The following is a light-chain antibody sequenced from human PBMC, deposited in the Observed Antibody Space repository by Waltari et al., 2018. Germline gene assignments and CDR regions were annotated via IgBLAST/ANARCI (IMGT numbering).Light chain of an antibody. Sequence: QSALTQPASVSGSPGQSITISCTATSDYFETYNLVSWYQQHPGRAPKLILFEVAKRPSGVSYRFFGSRSGNTASLTISGLQAEDEAHYYCSSYAGPDIFVEFGGGTNLTVL. CDR3: SSYAGPDIFVE. CDR1: SDYFETYNL. V-gene: IGLV2-23*02. CDR2: EVA. J-gene: IGLJ2*01.